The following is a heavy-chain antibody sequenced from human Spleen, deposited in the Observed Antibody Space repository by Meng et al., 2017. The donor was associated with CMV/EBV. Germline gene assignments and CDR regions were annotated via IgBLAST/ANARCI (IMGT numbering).Heavy chain of an antibody. CDR1: GFTFSNYE. J-gene: IGHJ6*02. CDR3: ARDLDGMDV. Sequence: GGSLRLSCAASGFTFSNYEMNWVRQAPGKGLEWVSSITSSGSTIDYADSVKGRFTISRDNAKNSLYLQMNSLRAEDTAVYYCARDLDGMDVWGQGTTVTVSS. CDR2: ITSSGSTI. V-gene: IGHV3-48*03.